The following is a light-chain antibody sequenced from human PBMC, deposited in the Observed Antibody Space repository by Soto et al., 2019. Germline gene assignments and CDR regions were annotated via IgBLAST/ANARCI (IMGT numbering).Light chain of an antibody. CDR3: HQYGISPLT. CDR2: GAS. J-gene: IGKJ4*01. V-gene: IGKV3-20*01. Sequence: DIVLTQSPGTLSLSPGERATLSCRASQSVSSSYLAWYQQKPGQAPRLLIFGASIRATGIPDRFTGSGSGTDFTLTISRLEPEDFAVYYCHQYGISPLTFGGGTKVEVK. CDR1: QSVSSSY.